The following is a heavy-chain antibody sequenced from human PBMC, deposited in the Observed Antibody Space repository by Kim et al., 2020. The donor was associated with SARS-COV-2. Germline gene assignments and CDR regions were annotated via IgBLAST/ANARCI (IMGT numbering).Heavy chain of an antibody. J-gene: IGHJ3*02. Sequence: GGSLRLSCAASGFTFSNAWMSWVRQAPGKGLEWVGRIKSKTDGGTTDYAAPVKGRFTISRDDSKNTLYLQMNSLKTEDTAVYYCTTVLFVEVVGDAFDIWGQGTMVTVSS. CDR2: IKSKTDGGTT. D-gene: IGHD3-22*01. CDR1: GFTFSNAW. CDR3: TTVLFVEVVGDAFDI. V-gene: IGHV3-15*01.